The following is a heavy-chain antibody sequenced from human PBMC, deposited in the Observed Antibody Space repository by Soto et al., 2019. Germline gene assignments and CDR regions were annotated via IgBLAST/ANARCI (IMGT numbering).Heavy chain of an antibody. Sequence: PGESLKISCKGSGFSIIHYWIVWVRQVPGKGLEWMGIILPTGSDTRYNPSFEGQVTISADTSISTVYLQWNSLKASDSAMYYCARSANLFEWFDPWGQGTLVTVSS. J-gene: IGHJ5*02. CDR1: GFSIIHYW. V-gene: IGHV5-51*01. CDR3: ARSANLFEWFDP. D-gene: IGHD6-13*01. CDR2: ILPTGSDT.